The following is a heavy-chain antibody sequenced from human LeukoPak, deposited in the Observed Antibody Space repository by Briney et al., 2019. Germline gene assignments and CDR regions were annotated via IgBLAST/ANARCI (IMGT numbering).Heavy chain of an antibody. D-gene: IGHD2-15*01. Sequence: KTSETLSLTCTVSGGSISSSSYYWGWIRQPPGKGLEWIGSIYYSGSTYYNPSLKSRVTISVDTSKNQFSLKLSSVTAADTAVYYCARRQPEYCSGGSCQVLDYWGQGTLVTVSS. CDR2: IYYSGST. J-gene: IGHJ4*02. CDR1: GGSISSSSYY. V-gene: IGHV4-39*01. CDR3: ARRQPEYCSGGSCQVLDY.